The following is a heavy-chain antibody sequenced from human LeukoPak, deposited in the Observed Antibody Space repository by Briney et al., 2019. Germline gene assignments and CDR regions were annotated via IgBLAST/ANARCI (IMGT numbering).Heavy chain of an antibody. CDR1: GYTFTSYG. V-gene: IGHV1-18*01. D-gene: IGHD6-6*01. J-gene: IGHJ4*02. Sequence: ASVKVSCKASGYTFTSYGISWVRQAPGQGLEWMGWISAYNGNTNYAQRLQGRVTMTTDTSTSTAYMELRSLRSDDTAVYYCAGGGYSSSSAGGFDYWGQGTLVTVSS. CDR2: ISAYNGNT. CDR3: AGGGYSSSSAGGFDY.